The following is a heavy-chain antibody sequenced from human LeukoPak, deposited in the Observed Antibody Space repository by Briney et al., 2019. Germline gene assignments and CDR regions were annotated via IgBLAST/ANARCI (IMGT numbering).Heavy chain of an antibody. V-gene: IGHV3-49*03. CDR1: GFTFGDYA. J-gene: IGHJ4*02. CDR2: IRSKAYGGTT. CDR3: TRGSGGSQTGNFDY. D-gene: IGHD2-15*01. Sequence: GRSLRLSCTASGFTFGDYAMSWFRQAPGKGLEWVGFIRSKAYGGTTEYAASVKGRFTISRDDSKSIAYLQMNSLKAEDTAVYYCTRGSGGSQTGNFDYWGQGTLVTVSS.